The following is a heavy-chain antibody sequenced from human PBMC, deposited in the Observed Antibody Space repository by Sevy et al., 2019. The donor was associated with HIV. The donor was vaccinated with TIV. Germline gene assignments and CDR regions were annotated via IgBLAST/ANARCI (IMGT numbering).Heavy chain of an antibody. J-gene: IGHJ4*02. CDR2: ISYDGSNK. CDR1: GFTFSSYA. V-gene: IGHV3-30*04. CDR3: ARERQRIYSSSWFDY. D-gene: IGHD6-13*01. Sequence: GGSLRLSCAASGFTFSSYAMHWDRQAPGKGLEWVAVISYDGSNKYYAYSVKGRFTISRDNSKNTLYLQMNSLRAEDTAVYYCARERQRIYSSSWFDYWGQGTLVTVSS.